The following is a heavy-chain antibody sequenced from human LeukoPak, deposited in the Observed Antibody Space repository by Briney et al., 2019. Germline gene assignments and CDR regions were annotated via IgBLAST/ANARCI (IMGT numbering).Heavy chain of an antibody. CDR3: ARDQYYYGMDV. J-gene: IGHJ6*02. CDR1: GGSISNYY. CDR2: IYYSGST. Sequence: SETLSLTCTVSGGSISNYYWSWIRQPPGKGLEWIGYIYYSGSTNYNPSLKSRVTISVDTSKNQFSLKLSSVTAADTAVYYCARDQYYYGMDVWGQGTTVTVSS. V-gene: IGHV4-59*01.